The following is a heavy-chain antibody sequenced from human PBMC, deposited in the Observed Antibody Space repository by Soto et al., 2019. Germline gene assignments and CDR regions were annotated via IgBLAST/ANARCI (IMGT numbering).Heavy chain of an antibody. CDR2: INHSGST. V-gene: IGHV4-34*01. CDR3: ARARTFTIFGVVKWFDP. J-gene: IGHJ5*02. Sequence: ETLSLTCAVYGGSFSGYYWSWIRQPPGKGLEWIGEINHSGSTNYNPSLKSRVTISVDTSKNQFSLKLSSVTAADTAVYYCARARTFTIFGVVKWFDPWGQGTLVTVSS. CDR1: GGSFSGYY. D-gene: IGHD3-3*01.